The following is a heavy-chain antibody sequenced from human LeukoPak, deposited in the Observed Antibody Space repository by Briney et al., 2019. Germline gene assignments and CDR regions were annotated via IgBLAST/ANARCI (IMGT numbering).Heavy chain of an antibody. CDR3: ARAQGSSWRGYAFDI. V-gene: IGHV4-38-2*02. D-gene: IGHD6-13*01. J-gene: IGHJ3*02. Sequence: SETLSLTCTVSGYSISSGYYWGWIRQPPGKGLEWIGSIYHSGRTFYNPSLKSRVTISVDTSKNQFSLQLNSVTPEDTAVYYCARAQGSSWRGYAFDIWGQGTMVTVSS. CDR2: IYHSGRT. CDR1: GYSISSGYY.